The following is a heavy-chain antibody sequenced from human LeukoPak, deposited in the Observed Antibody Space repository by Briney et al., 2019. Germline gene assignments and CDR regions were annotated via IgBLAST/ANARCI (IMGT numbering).Heavy chain of an antibody. Sequence: SVKVSCKASGGTFSSYAISWVRQAPGQGLEWMGRIIPILGIANYAQKFQGRVTITADKSTSTAYMELSSLRSEDTAVYYCATSYDILIGYFGSWGQGTLVTVSS. CDR2: IIPILGIA. CDR3: ATSYDILIGYFGS. CDR1: GGTFSSYA. V-gene: IGHV1-69*04. J-gene: IGHJ4*02. D-gene: IGHD3-9*01.